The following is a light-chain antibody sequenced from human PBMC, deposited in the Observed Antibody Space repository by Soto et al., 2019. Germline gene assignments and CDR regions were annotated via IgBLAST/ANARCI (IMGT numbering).Light chain of an antibody. Sequence: EIVMTQSPGNLTLSPRVGDTLSCRASRSVTSNYLAWYQQKPGQDPRLLIYGASNRATGIPDMFSGSWSGTDFTLTISRLEPEEFAVYYCQQYGSSGTFGPGTKVEI. V-gene: IGKV3-20*01. CDR2: GAS. CDR3: QQYGSSGT. CDR1: RSVTSNY. J-gene: IGKJ4*02.